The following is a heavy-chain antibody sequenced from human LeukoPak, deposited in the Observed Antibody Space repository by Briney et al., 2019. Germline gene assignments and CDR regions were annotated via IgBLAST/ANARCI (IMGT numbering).Heavy chain of an antibody. CDR2: IYHSGST. D-gene: IGHD6-19*01. J-gene: IGHJ3*02. CDR1: GGSISSGGYY. CDR3: AREGWYSGAFDI. Sequence: SQTLSLTCTVSGGSISSGGYYWSWIRQPPGKGLEWIEYIYHSGSTYYNPSLKSRVTISVDRSKNQFSLKLSSVTAADTAVYYCAREGWYSGAFDIWGQGTMVTVSS. V-gene: IGHV4-30-2*01.